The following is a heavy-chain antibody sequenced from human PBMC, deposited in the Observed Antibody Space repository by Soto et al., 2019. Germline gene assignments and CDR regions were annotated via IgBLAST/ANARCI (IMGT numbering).Heavy chain of an antibody. J-gene: IGHJ3*02. CDR3: AIVVVFSLGAFDI. CDR2: ISSSSSTI. CDR1: GFTFSSYS. D-gene: IGHD2-15*01. V-gene: IGHV3-48*01. Sequence: GGSLRLSCAASGFTFSSYSMNWVRQAPGKGLEWVSYISSSSSTIYYADSVKGRFTISRDNAKNSLYLQMNSLRAEDTAVYYCAIVVVFSLGAFDIWGQGTMVTVSS.